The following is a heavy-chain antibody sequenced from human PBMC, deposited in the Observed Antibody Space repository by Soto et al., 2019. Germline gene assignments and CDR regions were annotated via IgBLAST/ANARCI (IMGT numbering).Heavy chain of an antibody. V-gene: IGHV4-59*01. CDR3: ARDNGYSYGYTLDH. CDR2: IYYSGST. Sequence: SETLSLTWTVSGGSISSYYWSWLRQPPGKGLEWIGYIYYSGSTNYNPSLKSRVTISVDTSKNQFSLKLSSVTAADTAVYYCARDNGYSYGYTLDHWGQGTLVTVSS. J-gene: IGHJ4*02. CDR1: GGSISSYY. D-gene: IGHD5-18*01.